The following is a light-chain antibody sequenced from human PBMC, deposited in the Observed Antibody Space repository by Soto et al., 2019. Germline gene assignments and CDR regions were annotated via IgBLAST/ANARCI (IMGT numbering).Light chain of an antibody. CDR1: QSISSD. V-gene: IGKV1-39*01. Sequence: DIQMTQSPSSLSASVGNRVTITCRASQSISSDLNWYQQKPGKAPKVLIYAASTLQSGVPSRFSGRGSGTDFTLTISSLQPEDFATYFCQQSYSTPRTFGQGTKVDNK. CDR3: QQSYSTPRT. CDR2: AAS. J-gene: IGKJ1*01.